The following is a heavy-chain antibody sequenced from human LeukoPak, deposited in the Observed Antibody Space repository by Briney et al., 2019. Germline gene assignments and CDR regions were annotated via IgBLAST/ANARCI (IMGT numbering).Heavy chain of an antibody. D-gene: IGHD6-19*01. CDR2: IIPIFGAA. V-gene: IGHV1-69*06. Sequence: FSVKVSCKASGGTFSSYAISWVRQAPGQGLEWMGGIIPIFGAANYAQKFQGRVTITADKSTSTAYMELSSLRSEDTAVYYCARVRYSSGWLAAESFDGFDYWGQGTLVTVSS. CDR1: GGTFSSYA. J-gene: IGHJ4*02. CDR3: ARVRYSSGWLAAESFDGFDY.